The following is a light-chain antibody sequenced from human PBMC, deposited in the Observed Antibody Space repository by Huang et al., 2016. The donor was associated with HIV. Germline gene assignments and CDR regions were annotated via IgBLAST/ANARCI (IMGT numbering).Light chain of an antibody. CDR3: QQYNDWPPWYT. V-gene: IGKV3-15*01. Sequence: IVVTQSPATLSVSPGERVTLSCRASRSVGNNLDWYQQKVGQPPRLLIYGASTMATGIAARFSGSGSGTDFTLTISSLQSEDFAVYYCQQYNDWPPWYTFGQGTKLEIK. J-gene: IGKJ2*01. CDR1: RSVGNN. CDR2: GAS.